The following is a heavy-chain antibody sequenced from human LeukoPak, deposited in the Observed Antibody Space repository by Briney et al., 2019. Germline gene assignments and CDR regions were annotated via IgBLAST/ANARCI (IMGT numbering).Heavy chain of an antibody. CDR3: ARGMGDSSSWYPFDY. CDR1: GGSISSSNW. V-gene: IGHV4-4*02. Sequence: SETLSLTCAVSGGSISSSNWWSWVRQPPGKGLEWIGEIYHSGSTNYNPSLKSRVTISVDKSKNQFSLKLSSVTAADTAAYYCARGMGDSSSWYPFDYWGQGTLVTVSS. CDR2: IYHSGST. J-gene: IGHJ4*02. D-gene: IGHD6-13*01.